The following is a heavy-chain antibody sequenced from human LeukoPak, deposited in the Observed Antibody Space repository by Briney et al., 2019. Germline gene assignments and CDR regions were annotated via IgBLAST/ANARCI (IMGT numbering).Heavy chain of an antibody. J-gene: IGHJ4*02. CDR3: ARSVNLDIVVVPAPFDY. CDR1: GGSISSSSYY. CDR2: IYYSGST. V-gene: IGHV4-39*07. D-gene: IGHD2-2*03. Sequence: PSETLSLTCTVSGGSISSSSYYWGWIRQPPGKGLEWIGSIYYSGSTYYNPSLKSRVTISVDTSKNQFSLKLSSVTAADTAVYYCARSVNLDIVVVPAPFDYWGQGTLVTVSS.